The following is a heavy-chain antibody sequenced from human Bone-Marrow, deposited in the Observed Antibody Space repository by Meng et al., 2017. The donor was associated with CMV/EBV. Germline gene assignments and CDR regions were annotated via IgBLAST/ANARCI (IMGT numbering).Heavy chain of an antibody. J-gene: IGHJ4*02. CDR1: GYTFTDSG. CDR3: ARDYVVRGVYSGY. CDR2: ISAYSGNT. V-gene: IGHV1-18*01. Sequence: RASGYTFTDSGISWVRQAPGQGPEWMGWISAYSGNTKYAERFQGRVTMTTDTSTSTAYMELRSLRSDDTAVYFCARDYVVRGVYSGYWGQGTLVTVSS. D-gene: IGHD1-26*01.